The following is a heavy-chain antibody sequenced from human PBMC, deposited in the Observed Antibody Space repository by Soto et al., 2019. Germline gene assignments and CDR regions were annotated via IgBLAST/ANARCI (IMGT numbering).Heavy chain of an antibody. J-gene: IGHJ5*02. D-gene: IGHD1-1*01. V-gene: IGHV1-18*01. Sequence: QVQLVQSGDEVKKTGASVKVSCRASGYTLTNYGISWVRQAPGQGLFWMGWISGHNGNTLYAQHVQGRLTLTIDISTNTAYMELMSLKIDDTAMYYCVRDWQLSPCGQGTLVTVSS. CDR3: VRDWQLSP. CDR2: ISGHNGNT. CDR1: GYTLTNYG.